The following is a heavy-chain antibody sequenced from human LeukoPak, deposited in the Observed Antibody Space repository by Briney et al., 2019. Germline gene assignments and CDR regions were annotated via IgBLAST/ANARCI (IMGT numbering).Heavy chain of an antibody. CDR3: AGDSNTLIVIIRGVGAFDI. CDR1: GDSISSTNYY. Sequence: PSETLSLTCTVSGDSISSTNYYWGWIRQPPGKGLEWIGSIYYSGSTYYNPSLKSRVTISVDTSKNRFSLKLSSVTAADTAVYYCAGDSNTLIVIIRGVGAFDIWGQGTMVSVSS. CDR2: IYYSGST. D-gene: IGHD3-22*01. V-gene: IGHV4-39*07. J-gene: IGHJ3*02.